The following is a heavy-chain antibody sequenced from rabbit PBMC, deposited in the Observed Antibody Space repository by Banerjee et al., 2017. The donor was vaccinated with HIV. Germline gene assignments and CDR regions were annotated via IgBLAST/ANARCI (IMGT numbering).Heavy chain of an antibody. J-gene: IGHJ4*01. Sequence: QEHLVESGGGLVQPGGSLKVSCKASGFDFSNYGVSWVRQAPGKGLEWIGYIDPVFGSIHYASWVNGRFTISDHNAQNTLYLQLNSLTAADTATYFCVRNAGSSDYNLWGPGTLVTVS. CDR2: IDPVFGSI. CDR3: VRNAGSSDYNL. V-gene: IGHV1S47*01. D-gene: IGHD8-1*01. CDR1: GFDFSNYG.